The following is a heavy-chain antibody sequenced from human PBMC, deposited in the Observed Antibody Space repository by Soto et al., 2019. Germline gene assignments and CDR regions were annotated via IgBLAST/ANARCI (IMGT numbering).Heavy chain of an antibody. J-gene: IGHJ6*02. V-gene: IGHV3-30-3*01. CDR3: ARRDFYCRGRNCYSSDYAIDV. D-gene: IGHD2-15*01. CDR1: GFTFSIYA. CDR2: ISYDGTKI. Sequence: PGGSLRLSCTASGFTFSIYAMHWVRQAPGKGLEWVAIISYDGTKIDYAGSVKGRFTISRDNSENTLYLQMNSLTTEDTAVYYCARRDFYCRGRNCYSSDYAIDVWGQGTTVTVSS.